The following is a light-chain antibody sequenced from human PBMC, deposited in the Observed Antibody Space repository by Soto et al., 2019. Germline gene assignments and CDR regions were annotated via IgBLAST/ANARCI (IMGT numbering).Light chain of an antibody. J-gene: IGLJ2*01. CDR1: SSDIGAYNF. CDR2: DVN. CDR3: TSSTTSTTMI. V-gene: IGLV2-14*03. Sequence: QSVLTQPASVSGSPGQSITISCTGTSSDIGAYNFVSWYQQHPGKAPKLMLYDVNIRPSGVSNRFSGSTSGNTASLTISGLQAEDEADYYCTSSTTSTTMIFGGGTKLTVL.